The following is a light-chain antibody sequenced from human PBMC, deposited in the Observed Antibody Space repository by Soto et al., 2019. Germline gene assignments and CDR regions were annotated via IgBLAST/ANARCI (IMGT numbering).Light chain of an antibody. CDR3: MQALQTPIT. J-gene: IGKJ5*01. CDR2: LGS. V-gene: IGKV2-28*01. Sequence: DIVMTQSPLSLPVTPGEPASISCRSSQSLLHSNGYNYLDWYLQKPGQSPQLLIYLGSNRASGVPDRFSGSGSGTDFKLKISRVEAEDVGVYYCMQALQTPITVGQGTRLEIK. CDR1: QSLLHSNGYNY.